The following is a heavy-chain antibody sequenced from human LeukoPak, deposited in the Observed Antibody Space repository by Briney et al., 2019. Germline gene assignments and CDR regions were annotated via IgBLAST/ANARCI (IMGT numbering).Heavy chain of an antibody. Sequence: SRTLSLTCTVSGGSISSGDYYWSWIRQPPGKGLEWIGYIYYSGSTYYNPSLKSRFTISVDTSKNQFSLKLSSVTAADTAVYYCARDLVGVYDYVWGSYRPNWFDPWGQGTLVTVSS. CDR1: GGSISSGDYY. D-gene: IGHD3-16*02. V-gene: IGHV4-30-4*08. CDR3: ARDLVGVYDYVWGSYRPNWFDP. J-gene: IGHJ5*02. CDR2: IYYSGST.